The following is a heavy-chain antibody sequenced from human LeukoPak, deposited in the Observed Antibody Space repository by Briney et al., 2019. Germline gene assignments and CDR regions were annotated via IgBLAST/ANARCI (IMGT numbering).Heavy chain of an antibody. CDR3: ATIQKEWGGYSGYDPVFGY. CDR1: GYTLTELS. CDR2: FDPEDGET. D-gene: IGHD5-12*01. Sequence: GASVKVSCLVSGYTLTELSMHWLRQAPGKGLEWMGGFDPEDGETIDAQKFQGRVTMTEDTSTDTAYMELSSLRSVETAVYHSATIQKEWGGYSGYDPVFGYWGQGTLVTVSS. J-gene: IGHJ4*02. V-gene: IGHV1-24*01.